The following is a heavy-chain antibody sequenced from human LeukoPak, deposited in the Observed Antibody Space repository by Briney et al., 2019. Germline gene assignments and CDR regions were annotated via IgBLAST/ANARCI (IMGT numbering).Heavy chain of an antibody. CDR1: GFTFNSYS. J-gene: IGHJ4*02. V-gene: IGHV3-21*01. CDR3: ARDESSSWAYFDY. D-gene: IGHD6-13*01. Sequence: GGSLGLSCAASGFTFNSYSMNWVRQAPGKGLEWVSSISSSSSYIYYADSVKGRFTISRDNAKNSLYLQMNSLRAEDTAVYYCARDESSSWAYFDYWGQGTLVTVSS. CDR2: ISSSSSYI.